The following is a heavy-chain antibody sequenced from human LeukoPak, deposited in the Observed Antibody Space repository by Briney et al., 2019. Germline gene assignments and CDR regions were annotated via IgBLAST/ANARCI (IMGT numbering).Heavy chain of an antibody. Sequence: PSETPSLTCTVSGGSISGTYYWSWIRQPPGKGLEWIGYIYYTGTTDSNPSLKSRVTISLDTSKNQFSLNLSSVTAADTAIYYCARLGGATSPFGYWGQGTLVTVSS. V-gene: IGHV4-59*08. CDR1: GGSISGTYY. D-gene: IGHD1-26*01. CDR3: ARLGGATSPFGY. J-gene: IGHJ4*02. CDR2: IYYTGTT.